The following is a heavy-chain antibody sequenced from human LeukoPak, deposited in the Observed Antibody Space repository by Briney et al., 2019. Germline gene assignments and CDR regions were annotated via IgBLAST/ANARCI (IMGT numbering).Heavy chain of an antibody. CDR2: ISYDGSNK. D-gene: IGHD7-27*01. CDR1: GFTFSSYA. Sequence: GGSLRLSCAASGFTFSSYAMHWVRQAPGKGLEWVAVISYDGSNKYYADSVKGRFTITRNNSKNKLYLQMNSLRAEDTAVYYCARDKTGYDAFDIWGQGTMVTVSS. CDR3: ARDKTGYDAFDI. V-gene: IGHV3-30-3*01. J-gene: IGHJ3*02.